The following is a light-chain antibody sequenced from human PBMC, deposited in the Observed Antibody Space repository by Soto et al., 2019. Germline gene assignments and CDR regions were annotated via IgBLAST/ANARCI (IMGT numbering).Light chain of an antibody. J-gene: IGKJ1*01. CDR2: QAS. CDR1: QSISNW. V-gene: IGKV1-5*03. CDR3: QQYDTYST. Sequence: DIQMTQSPATLSASIGDRVTISCRASQSISNWLAWYQQKPGKAPKLLISQASNLESGVPSRFSGSGSGTEFTLTISSLQPDGFATFYCQQYDTYSTFGQGTKV.